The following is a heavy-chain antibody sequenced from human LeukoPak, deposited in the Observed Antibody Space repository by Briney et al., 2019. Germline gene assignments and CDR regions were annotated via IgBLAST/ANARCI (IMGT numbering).Heavy chain of an antibody. J-gene: IGHJ4*02. CDR2: ISSSSSTI. Sequence: GGSLRLSCAASGFTFSSYSMNWVHQAPGKGLEWVSYISSSSSTIYYADSVKGRFTISRDNAKNTLYLQMNSLRAEDTAVYYCAKGRGSSSKGNFDYWGQGTLVTVSS. D-gene: IGHD6-6*01. CDR1: GFTFSSYS. V-gene: IGHV3-48*01. CDR3: AKGRGSSSKGNFDY.